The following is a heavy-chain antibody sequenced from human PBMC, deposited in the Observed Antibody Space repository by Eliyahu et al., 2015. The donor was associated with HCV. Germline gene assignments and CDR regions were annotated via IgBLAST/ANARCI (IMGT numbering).Heavy chain of an antibody. D-gene: IGHD6-19*01. CDR3: AKSDSSGWYYSDY. J-gene: IGHJ4*02. Sequence: EVQLLESGGGLVQPGGSLRLSCAASGFXFNSYAMSWVRQAPGKGLEWVSAISGSGGSTYYADSVKGRFTISRDNSKNTLYLQMNSLRAEDTAVYYCAKSDSSGWYYSDYWGQGTLVTVSS. CDR2: ISGSGGST. CDR1: GFXFNSYA. V-gene: IGHV3-23*01.